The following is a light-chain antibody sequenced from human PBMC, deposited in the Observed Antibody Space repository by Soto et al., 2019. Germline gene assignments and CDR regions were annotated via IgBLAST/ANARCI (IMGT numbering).Light chain of an antibody. CDR3: QQYNKWPPRI. V-gene: IGKV3-15*01. Sequence: EIVMTQSPATLSVSPGERATLFCRASQSVSSNLAWYQQKPGQAPRLLIYGASSRATGIPARFSGSGSGTEFTLTISSLQSEDFAVYYCQQYNKWPPRIFGQGTKVEMK. J-gene: IGKJ1*01. CDR2: GAS. CDR1: QSVSSN.